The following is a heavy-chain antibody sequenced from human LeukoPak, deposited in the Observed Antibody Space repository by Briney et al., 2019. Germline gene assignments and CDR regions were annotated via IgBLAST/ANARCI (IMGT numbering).Heavy chain of an antibody. V-gene: IGHV4-59*01. CDR2: IYYSGST. CDR1: GGSISSYY. D-gene: IGHD4-17*01. Sequence: PSETLSLTCTVSGGSISSYYWSWIRQPPGKGVEWIGYIYYSGSTNYNPSLKSRVTISVDTSKNQFSLKLSSVTAADTALYYCARHDYGDYRFDYWGQGTLVTVSS. CDR3: ARHDYGDYRFDY. J-gene: IGHJ4*02.